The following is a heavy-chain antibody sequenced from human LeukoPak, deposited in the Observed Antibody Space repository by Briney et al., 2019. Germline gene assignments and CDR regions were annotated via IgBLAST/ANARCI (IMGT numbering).Heavy chain of an antibody. Sequence: GGSLRLSCAASGFTVSKNYMSWVRRAPGKGLDCVSVIYSGGSTHYADSVKGRFTISRDNSKNTLYLQMNSLRAEDTAVYYCARAVAGLYFDYWGQGTLVTVSS. J-gene: IGHJ4*02. CDR1: GFTVSKNY. D-gene: IGHD6-19*01. V-gene: IGHV3-53*01. CDR2: IYSGGST. CDR3: ARAVAGLYFDY.